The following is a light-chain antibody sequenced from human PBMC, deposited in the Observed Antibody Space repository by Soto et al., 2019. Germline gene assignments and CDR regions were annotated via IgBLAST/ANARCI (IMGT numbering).Light chain of an antibody. CDR1: QSVSSRN. V-gene: IGKV3-20*01. J-gene: IGKJ1*01. CDR3: QQATSFPRT. Sequence: EIVLTQSPATLSLSPGERATLSCRASQSVSSRNLAWYQQTPGQAPRLLIYGASSRATGIPDRFSGSGSGTEFTLTISSLQPEDFATYYCQQATSFPRTFGQGTKVDIK. CDR2: GAS.